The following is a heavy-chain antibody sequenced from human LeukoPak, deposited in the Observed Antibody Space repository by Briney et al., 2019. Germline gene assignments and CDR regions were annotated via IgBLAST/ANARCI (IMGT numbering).Heavy chain of an antibody. CDR3: ALRILYCSSTSCYPNGMDV. J-gene: IGHJ6*02. CDR1: GGSFSGYY. D-gene: IGHD2-2*01. Sequence: PETLSLTCAVYGGSFSGYYWSWIRQPPGKGLEWIGEINHSGSTNYNPSLKSRVTISADTSKNQFSLKLSSVTAADTAVYYCALRILYCSSTSCYPNGMDVWGQGTTVTVSS. V-gene: IGHV4-34*01. CDR2: INHSGST.